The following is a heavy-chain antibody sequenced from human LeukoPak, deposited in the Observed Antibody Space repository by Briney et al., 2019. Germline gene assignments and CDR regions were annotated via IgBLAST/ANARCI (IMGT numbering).Heavy chain of an antibody. Sequence: GASVKVSCKASGYTFTMYYIHWVRQAPGQGLEWMGMINSSDGATTYAQRFQGRVTMTRDMSTTTVYMDLRSLRPEDTALYYCARDRAGAQNWVALDPWGQGTLVTVSS. CDR2: INSSDGAT. J-gene: IGHJ5*02. CDR1: GYTFTMYY. D-gene: IGHD7-27*01. CDR3: ARDRAGAQNWVALDP. V-gene: IGHV1-46*01.